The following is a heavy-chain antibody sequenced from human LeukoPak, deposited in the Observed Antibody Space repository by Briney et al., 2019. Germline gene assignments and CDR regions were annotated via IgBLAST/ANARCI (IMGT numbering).Heavy chain of an antibody. CDR1: GGSISSYY. J-gene: IGHJ4*02. CDR3: ARVTYYYDTSGSPLPYYFDY. Sequence: PSETLSLTCTVSGGSISSYYWSWIRQPPGKGLEWIGYIYYSGSTNYNPSLKSRVTISVDTSKNQFSLKLNSVTAADTAVYYCARVTYYYDTSGSPLPYYFDYWGQGTLVTVSS. V-gene: IGHV4-59*08. D-gene: IGHD3-22*01. CDR2: IYYSGST.